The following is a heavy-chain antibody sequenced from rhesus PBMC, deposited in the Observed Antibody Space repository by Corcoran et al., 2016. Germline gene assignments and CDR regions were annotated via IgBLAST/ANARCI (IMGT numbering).Heavy chain of an antibody. CDR3: TRDLRYNTWSLDY. J-gene: IGHJ4*01. D-gene: IGHD6-13*01. Sequence: QLQLQESGPGLVKPSETLSLACAVSGVSITSHYWSWIRQAPGKGLEWIGYFSGTMSSATYTPSLKSRVTLSGDTSRNQLSLRLTSVTAADTAVYYCTRDLRYNTWSLDYWGQGVLVTVSS. CDR1: GVSITSHY. V-gene: IGHV4S11*01. CDR2: FSGTMSSA.